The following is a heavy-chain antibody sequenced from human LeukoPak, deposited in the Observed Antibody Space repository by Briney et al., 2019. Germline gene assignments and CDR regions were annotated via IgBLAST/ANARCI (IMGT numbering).Heavy chain of an antibody. Sequence: SETLSLTCTVSGGSISSSSYYWGWIRQPPGKGLEWIASVFYTGSTYYNPSLKSRVTISEGTSKNHFSLRLSSVTAADTAVYYCARLPTHYDTSGYYRGKYFDYWGQGTLVTVSS. D-gene: IGHD3-22*01. J-gene: IGHJ4*02. V-gene: IGHV4-39*02. CDR3: ARLPTHYDTSGYYRGKYFDY. CDR2: VFYTGST. CDR1: GGSISSSSYY.